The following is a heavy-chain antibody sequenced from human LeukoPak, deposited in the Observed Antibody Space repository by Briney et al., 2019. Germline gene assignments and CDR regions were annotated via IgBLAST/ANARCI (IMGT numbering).Heavy chain of an antibody. V-gene: IGHV3-9*03. CDR3: TTDIRSYYDSSAIDY. Sequence: GRSLRLSCAASGFTFYDYAMHLVPQAPGNGLESVSGIRWNSGTIVYADSVKGRFTISRDNAKNSLYLQMNSLRAEDMALYYCTTDIRSYYDSSAIDYWGQGTLVTVSS. D-gene: IGHD3-22*01. CDR1: GFTFYDYA. J-gene: IGHJ4*02. CDR2: IRWNSGTI.